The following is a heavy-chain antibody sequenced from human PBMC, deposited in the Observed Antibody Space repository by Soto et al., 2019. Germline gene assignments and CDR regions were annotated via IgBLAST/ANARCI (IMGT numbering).Heavy chain of an antibody. V-gene: IGHV4-31*03. CDR3: ARGPYGMDD. J-gene: IGHJ6*02. Sequence: SETLSLTCNVSGDSITSGGYYWTWIRQHPGKGLEWIGYIYNSGSTYYNPSLESRVTISVDTSKNQFSLKLTSVTAADTAMYYCARGPYGMDDWGQGTTVTVSS. CDR2: IYNSGST. CDR1: GDSITSGGYY.